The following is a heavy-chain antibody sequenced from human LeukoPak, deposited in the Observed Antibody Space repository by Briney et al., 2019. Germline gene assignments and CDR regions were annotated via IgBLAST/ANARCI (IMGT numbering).Heavy chain of an antibody. D-gene: IGHD6-13*01. CDR3: ANPVSSSWYDWFGP. CDR1: GFNFRTFG. J-gene: IGHJ5*02. CDR2: ISGSGAST. Sequence: GGSLRLSCAASGFNFRTFGMSWVRQAPGKGLEWVSAISGSGASTYYADSVKGRFTISRDNSKNTLYLQMNSLRADDTAVYYCANPVSSSWYDWFGPWGQGTLVTVSS. V-gene: IGHV3-23*01.